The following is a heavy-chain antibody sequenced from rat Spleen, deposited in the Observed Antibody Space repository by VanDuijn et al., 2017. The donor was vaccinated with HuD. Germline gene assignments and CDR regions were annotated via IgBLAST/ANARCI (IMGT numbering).Heavy chain of an antibody. CDR1: GFIFSDFY. Sequence: EVQLVESDGGLVQPGRSLELSCAASGFIFSDFYMAWVRQAPTKGLEWVATMSYDGSSTYYRDSVKGRFTISRDNAKNALYLQMNNLRSEDTAIYYCTRYYQGYVMDAWGQGASVTVSS. CDR2: MSYDGSST. CDR3: TRYYQGYVMDA. D-gene: IGHD1-4*01. J-gene: IGHJ4*01. V-gene: IGHV5-29*01.